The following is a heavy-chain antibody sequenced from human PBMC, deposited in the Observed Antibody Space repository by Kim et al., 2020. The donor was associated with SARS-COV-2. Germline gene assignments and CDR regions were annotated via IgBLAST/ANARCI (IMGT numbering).Heavy chain of an antibody. V-gene: IGHV1-18*04. CDR3: ARVGGCSSTSCYGVDFDY. D-gene: IGHD2-2*01. J-gene: IGHJ4*02. Sequence: ASVKVSCKASGYTFTSYGISWVRQAPGQGLEWMGWISAYNGNTNYAQKLQGRVTMTTDTSTSTAYMELRSLRSDDTAVYYCARVGGCSSTSCYGVDFDYWGQGTLVTVSS. CDR2: ISAYNGNT. CDR1: GYTFTSYG.